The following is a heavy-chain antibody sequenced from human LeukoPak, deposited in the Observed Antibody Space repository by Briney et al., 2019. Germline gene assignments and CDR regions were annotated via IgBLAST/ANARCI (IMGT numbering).Heavy chain of an antibody. D-gene: IGHD3-22*01. CDR1: GFTVGYNY. V-gene: IGHV3-53*01. CDR2: IYSGGST. Sequence: GGSLRLSCAVSGFTVGYNYMSWVRQAPGKGLEWVSVIYSGGSTYYADPVKGRFTISRDNSKNTLFLQMNSLRAEDTAVYYCARDALGNYDTSGYLGYWGQGTLVTVSS. J-gene: IGHJ4*02. CDR3: ARDALGNYDTSGYLGY.